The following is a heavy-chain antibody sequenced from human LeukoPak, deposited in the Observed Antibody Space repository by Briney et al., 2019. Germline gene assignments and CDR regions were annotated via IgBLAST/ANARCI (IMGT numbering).Heavy chain of an antibody. D-gene: IGHD3-3*02. V-gene: IGHV4-31*03. J-gene: IGHJ5*02. CDR1: GGSISSGGYY. Sequence: PSQTLSLTCTVSGGSISSGGYYWSWIRQHPGKGLEWIGCIYYSGSTYYNPSLKSRVTISVDTSKNQFSLKLSSVTAADTAVYYCARDTIAFGFDPWGQGTLVTVSS. CDR2: IYYSGST. CDR3: ARDTIAFGFDP.